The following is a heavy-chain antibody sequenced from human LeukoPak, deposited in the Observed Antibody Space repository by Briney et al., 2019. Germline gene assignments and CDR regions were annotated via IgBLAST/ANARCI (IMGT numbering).Heavy chain of an antibody. D-gene: IGHD3-10*01. CDR1: GSTFSRYW. CDR3: ASAAGWELGY. CDR2: IKQDGSEK. Sequence: GGSLRLSCAASGSTFSRYWMSWVRQTPEKGLEWVANIKQDGSEKNYVDSVKGRFTISRDNAKNSLYLQMNSLRAEDTAVYYCASAAGWELGYWGQGTLVTVSS. V-gene: IGHV3-7*01. J-gene: IGHJ4*02.